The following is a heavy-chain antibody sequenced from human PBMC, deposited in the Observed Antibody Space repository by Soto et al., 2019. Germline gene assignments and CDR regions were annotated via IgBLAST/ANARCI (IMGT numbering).Heavy chain of an antibody. CDR3: ARHGVGGSWYY. J-gene: IGHJ4*02. Sequence: QVQLQESGPGLVKPSETLSLTCTVSGGSISSYYWSWIRQPPGKGLEWIGYIYYSGSTNYNPSLKSRVTISVDTSKNQFSLKLSSVTAADTAVYYCARHGVGGSWYYWGQGTLVTVSS. V-gene: IGHV4-59*08. CDR2: IYYSGST. D-gene: IGHD6-13*01. CDR1: GGSISSYY.